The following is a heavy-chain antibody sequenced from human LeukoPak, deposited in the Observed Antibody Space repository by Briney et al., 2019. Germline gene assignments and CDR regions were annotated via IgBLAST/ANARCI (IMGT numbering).Heavy chain of an antibody. V-gene: IGHV5-51*01. CDR1: GYSFSNYW. D-gene: IGHD3-22*01. CDR3: ATQVNYYDTSEDAFDI. Sequence: GESLKISCKGSGYSFSNYWIGWVRQMPGKGLEWMGIIYPDDSDTRYSPSFQGQVTISADRSTNTAYLQWSSLKASDTAMYYCATQVNYYDTSEDAFDIWGQGTMVTVSS. CDR2: IYPDDSDT. J-gene: IGHJ3*02.